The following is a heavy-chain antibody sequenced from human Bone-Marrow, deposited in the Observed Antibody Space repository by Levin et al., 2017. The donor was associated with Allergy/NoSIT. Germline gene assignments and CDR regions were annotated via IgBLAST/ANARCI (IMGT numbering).Heavy chain of an antibody. J-gene: IGHJ3*02. D-gene: IGHD4-17*01. CDR3: TTLTTVTSYAFDI. CDR1: GFTFSGSA. V-gene: IGHV3-73*01. CDR2: IRSKANSYAT. Sequence: PGGSLRLSCAASGFTFSGSAMHWVRQASGKGLEWVGRIRSKANSYATAYAASVKGRFTISRDDSKNTAYLQMNSLKTEDTAVYYCTTLTTVTSYAFDIWGQGTMVTVSS.